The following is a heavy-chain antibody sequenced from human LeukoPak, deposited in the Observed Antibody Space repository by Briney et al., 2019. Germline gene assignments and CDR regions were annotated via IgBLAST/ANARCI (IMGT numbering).Heavy chain of an antibody. CDR2: ISYGTT. CDR1: GGAISTYY. D-gene: IGHD5-18*01. J-gene: IGHJ4*02. Sequence: SETLSLTCSVSGGAISTYYRNWIRQSPGQGLEWIGHISYGTTDYNPSLKSRVTISADTSKNQISLTLTSVTADDTAVYYCARDKAHTYGYYFDPWGQGSQVLVSS. CDR3: ARDKAHTYGYYFDP. V-gene: IGHV4-59*01.